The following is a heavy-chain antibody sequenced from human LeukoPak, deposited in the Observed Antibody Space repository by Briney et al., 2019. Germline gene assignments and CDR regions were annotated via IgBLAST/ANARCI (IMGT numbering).Heavy chain of an antibody. CDR3: ASRPRADIGPLDF. CDR2: ITGSGSRT. V-gene: IGHV3-23*01. Sequence: QPGGSLRLSCAAFGFTFSDYAMSWVRQAPGKGLEWVSSITGSGSRTYYTDSVKGRFTISRDNSKNTLYLQMNSLRADETAVYYCASRPRADIGPLDFWAQGTLVTVSS. D-gene: IGHD1-14*01. CDR1: GFTFSDYA. J-gene: IGHJ4*02.